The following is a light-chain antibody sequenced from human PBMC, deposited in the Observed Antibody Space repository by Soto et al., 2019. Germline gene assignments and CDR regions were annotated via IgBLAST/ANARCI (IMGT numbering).Light chain of an antibody. J-gene: IGKJ3*01. V-gene: IGKV1-12*01. CDR1: QGISSS. Sequence: DIQMTQSPSSVSASVGDRVTITRRASQGISSSLAWYQQKPRKAPKLLIYAASTLQSGVSSRFSGSGSGTDFTLTISSLQPEDFATYYCQHAKSFPPTFGPGTKVDIK. CDR3: QHAKSFPPT. CDR2: AAS.